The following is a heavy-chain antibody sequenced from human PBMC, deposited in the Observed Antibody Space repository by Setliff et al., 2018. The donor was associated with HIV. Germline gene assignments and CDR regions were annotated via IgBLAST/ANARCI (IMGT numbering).Heavy chain of an antibody. D-gene: IGHD3-9*01. CDR1: GFSFRTYW. Sequence: GGLRLSCAASGFSFRTYWMSWVRQAPGKGLEWVANMKYDGTEIYYVDAVKGRFTISRDNAKKSVFLHMNSLRGEDTAVYYCVREGEYFDTIGHYLVRRFFDLWGQGTMVTVSS. CDR3: VREGEYFDTIGHYLVRRFFDL. J-gene: IGHJ3*01. CDR2: MKYDGTEI. V-gene: IGHV3-7*01.